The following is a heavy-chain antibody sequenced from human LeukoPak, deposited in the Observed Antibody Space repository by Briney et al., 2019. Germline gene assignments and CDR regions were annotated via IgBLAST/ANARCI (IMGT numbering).Heavy chain of an antibody. Sequence: GGSLRLSCAASGFTFDEYAMHWVRQAPGKGLEWVAGINWNSGNIGYADSVRGRFTVSRDNAKKSLYVQINSLRADNTAFYYCAKGRFGELYSPFENWGQGTLVTVSS. D-gene: IGHD3-16*01. J-gene: IGHJ4*02. CDR1: GFTFDEYA. V-gene: IGHV3-9*01. CDR2: INWNSGNI. CDR3: AKGRFGELYSPFEN.